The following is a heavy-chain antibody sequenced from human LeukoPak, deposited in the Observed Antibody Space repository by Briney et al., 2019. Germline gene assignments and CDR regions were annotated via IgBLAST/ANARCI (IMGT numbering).Heavy chain of an antibody. D-gene: IGHD2-21*02. CDR1: GFTFSNYG. V-gene: IGHV3-23*01. CDR2: ISGSGGGT. CDR3: ANLLLGYCALGDCYY. Sequence: PGGSLRLSCAASGFTFSNYGMSWVRQAPGKGLEWVALISGSGGGTFYADSVKGRLTISRDNPKNTLYLEMNNLRAEDTAFYFCANLLLGYCALGDCYYWGQGTLVTVSS. J-gene: IGHJ4*02.